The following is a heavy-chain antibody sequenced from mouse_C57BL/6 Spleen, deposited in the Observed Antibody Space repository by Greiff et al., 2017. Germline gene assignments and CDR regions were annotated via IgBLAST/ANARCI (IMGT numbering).Heavy chain of an antibody. CDR1: GFNIKNTY. CDR2: IDPANGNT. D-gene: IGHD2-1*01. J-gene: IGHJ4*01. CDR3: ARGYYGNYAMDY. V-gene: IGHV14-3*01. Sequence: EVNVVESVAELVRPGASVKLSCTASGFNIKNTYMHWVKQRPEQGLEWIGRIDPANGNTKYAPKFQGKATITADTSSNTAYLQLSSLTPEDTAIYYCARGYYGNYAMDYWGQGTSVTVSS.